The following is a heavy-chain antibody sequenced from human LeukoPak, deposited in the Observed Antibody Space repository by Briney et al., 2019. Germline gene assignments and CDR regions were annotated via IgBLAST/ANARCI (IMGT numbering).Heavy chain of an antibody. V-gene: IGHV3-74*01. J-gene: IGHJ4*02. CDR2: INDDGRAT. CDR1: GFTFSNYW. CDR3: AREILAPGKTHDY. Sequence: GRSLRLSCAASGFTFSNYWMHWVRQVPGKGLVRVSRINDDGRATFYADSVKGRFTISRDNAKNTLFLQINSLRAEDTAVYYCAREILAPGKTHDYWGQGTLVTVSS.